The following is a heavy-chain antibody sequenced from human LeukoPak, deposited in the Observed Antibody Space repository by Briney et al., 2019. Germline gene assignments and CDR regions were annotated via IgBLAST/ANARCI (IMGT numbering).Heavy chain of an antibody. Sequence: GGSLRLSCVASGFTFSSYSMNWVRQAPGEGLEWISYITSSSSTIYYANSVKGRFTISRDNAKNSLYLQMNSLRDEDTAVYYCARGTSPFDPWGRGTLVTVSS. J-gene: IGHJ5*02. CDR2: ITSSSSTI. V-gene: IGHV3-48*02. CDR1: GFTFSSYS. CDR3: ARGTSPFDP.